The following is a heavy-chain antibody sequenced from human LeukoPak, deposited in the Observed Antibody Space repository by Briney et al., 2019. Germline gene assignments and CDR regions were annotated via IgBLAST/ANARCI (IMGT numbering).Heavy chain of an antibody. CDR3: ARARVVTKWIDY. Sequence: PGRSLRLSCAASGFTFSSYGMHWVRQAPGKGLEWVAVIWYDGSNKYYADSVKGRFTISRDNSKNTLYLQMNSLRAEDTAVYYCARARVVTKWIDYWGQGTLVTVSS. CDR1: GFTFSSYG. D-gene: IGHD2-21*02. CDR2: IWYDGSNK. V-gene: IGHV3-33*01. J-gene: IGHJ4*02.